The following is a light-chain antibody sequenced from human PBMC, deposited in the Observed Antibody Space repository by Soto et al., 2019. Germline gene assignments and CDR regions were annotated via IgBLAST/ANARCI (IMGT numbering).Light chain of an antibody. CDR2: DAS. Sequence: DIQMTQSPSTLSASVGDRVTITCRASQHINNWVAWYQQRSGEAPRLLIYDASTLESGVPSRFSGSESGTEFPLTIGELRPDDFATYYCQQYDIFWTFPHETNVQMK. CDR3: QQYDIFWT. CDR1: QHINNW. V-gene: IGKV1-5*01. J-gene: IGKJ1*01.